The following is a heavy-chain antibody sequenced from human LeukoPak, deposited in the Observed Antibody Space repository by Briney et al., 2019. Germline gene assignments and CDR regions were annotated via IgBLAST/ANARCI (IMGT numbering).Heavy chain of an antibody. V-gene: IGHV1-18*04. CDR3: ARDSGRWLQSGY. CDR1: GYTFTGFY. J-gene: IGHJ4*02. CDR2: IKPNNGDT. D-gene: IGHD5-24*01. Sequence: ASVKVSCKASGYTFTGFYIHWVRQAPGQGLEWLGLIKPNNGDTNYAQKLQGRVTMTTDTSTSTAYMELRSLRSDDTAVYYCARDSGRWLQSGYWGQGTLVTVSS.